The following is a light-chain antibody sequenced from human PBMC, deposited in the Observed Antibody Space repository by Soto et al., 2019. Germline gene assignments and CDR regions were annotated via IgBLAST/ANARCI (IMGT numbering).Light chain of an antibody. V-gene: IGKV3-20*01. Sequence: DIVLTQSPGTLSLSPGERATLSCRARQSISSSFLGWYQQKPGQAPRLLIYGASTRATGIPDRFSGSGSGTDFTLTISRLEAEDFAVYYCQQYGSSPRTFGQGTKVEVK. CDR3: QQYGSSPRT. J-gene: IGKJ1*01. CDR2: GAS. CDR1: QSISSSF.